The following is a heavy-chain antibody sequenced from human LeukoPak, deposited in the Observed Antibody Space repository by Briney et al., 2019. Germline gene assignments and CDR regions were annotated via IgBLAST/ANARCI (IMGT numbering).Heavy chain of an antibody. CDR2: IYTSGST. D-gene: IGHD3-10*01. J-gene: IGHJ5*02. CDR1: VHSISGYY. Sequence: SETLSLTCTISVHSISGYYWSWIRQPAGKGLEWIGGIYTSGSTTYNPSLKSRVTMSVDASKNHFSLKLNSVTAADTAVYYCARDRYYGSGNNWLDPWGQGTLVTVSS. V-gene: IGHV4-4*07. CDR3: ARDRYYGSGNNWLDP.